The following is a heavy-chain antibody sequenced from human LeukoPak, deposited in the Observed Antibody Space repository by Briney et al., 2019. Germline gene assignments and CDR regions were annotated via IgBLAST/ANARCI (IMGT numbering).Heavy chain of an antibody. CDR2: IKRDESEI. Sequence: PGGSLRLSCAASGFSFSSYWMSWVRQAPGKGLEWVTNIKRDESEIYYVDSVKGRFTVSRDNAKNSLYLQMNSLRVEDTAVYYCARGSNSYPYCYDYWGQGTPVTVSS. J-gene: IGHJ4*02. V-gene: IGHV3-7*04. D-gene: IGHD2-2*01. CDR3: ARGSNSYPYCYDY. CDR1: GFSFSSYW.